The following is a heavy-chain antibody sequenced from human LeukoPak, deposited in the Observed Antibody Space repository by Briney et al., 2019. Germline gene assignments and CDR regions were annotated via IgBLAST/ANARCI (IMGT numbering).Heavy chain of an antibody. J-gene: IGHJ4*02. D-gene: IGHD3-22*01. CDR3: ARDSSRYLNDLDY. Sequence: GGSLRLSCAASGFTFSSYSMNWVRQAPGKGLEWVSSISSSSSYIYYADSVKGRFTISRDNAKNSLYLQMNSLRAEDTAVYYCARDSSRYLNDLDYWRQGTLVTVSS. CDR2: ISSSSSYI. CDR1: GFTFSSYS. V-gene: IGHV3-21*01.